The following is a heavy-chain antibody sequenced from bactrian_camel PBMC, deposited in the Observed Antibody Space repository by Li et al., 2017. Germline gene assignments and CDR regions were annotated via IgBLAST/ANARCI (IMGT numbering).Heavy chain of an antibody. V-gene: IGHV3S53*01. J-gene: IGHJ7*01. CDR1: GLIDSRNC. CDR2: IDRNGGT. Sequence: HVQLVESGGGSVQPGGSLRLSCEASGLIDSRNCVGWFRQSPTKMREGVAAIDRNGGTTYADSVKGRFTISKDNANNTLYLQMNSLEIEDTAMYYCAADIGTYRDYACEYRALVYLPRDYWGKGTQVTVST. D-gene: IGHD4*01.